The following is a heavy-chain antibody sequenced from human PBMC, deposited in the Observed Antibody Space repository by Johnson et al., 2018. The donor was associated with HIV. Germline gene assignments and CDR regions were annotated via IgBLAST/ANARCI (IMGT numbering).Heavy chain of an antibody. J-gene: IGHJ3*02. D-gene: IGHD3-10*01. CDR1: GFTFSSYD. CDR3: ARGWQLHGGLDI. Sequence: VQLVESGGGLVQPGGSLRLSCAASGFTFSSYDMHWVRQATGKGLEWVSAIGTAGDTYYPGSVKGRFTISRENAKNSLYLQMNNLRSEDTALYYCARGWQLHGGLDIWGQGTMVTVSS. CDR2: IGTAGDT. V-gene: IGHV3-13*01.